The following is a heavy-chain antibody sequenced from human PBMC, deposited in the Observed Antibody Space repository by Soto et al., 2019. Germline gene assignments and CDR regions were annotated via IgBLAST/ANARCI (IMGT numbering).Heavy chain of an antibody. CDR2: ISYDGSNK. Sequence: PGWSLRLSCAASGFTFSSYAMHSVRQAPGKGLEWVAVISYDGSNKYYADSVKGRFTISRDNSKNTLYLQMNSLRAEDTAVYYCARVGVVVVAATGFDPWGQGTLVTVSS. CDR3: ARVGVVVVAATGFDP. J-gene: IGHJ5*02. D-gene: IGHD2-15*01. CDR1: GFTFSSYA. V-gene: IGHV3-30-3*01.